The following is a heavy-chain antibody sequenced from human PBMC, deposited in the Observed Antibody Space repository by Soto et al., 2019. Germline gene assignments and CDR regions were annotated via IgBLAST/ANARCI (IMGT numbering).Heavy chain of an antibody. Sequence: PGESLKISCKGSGYTFTNYWIGWVRQMPGKGLEWMGIIYPGDSDTTYNPSFQGQVTISADKSITTTYLQWSSLKASDTAIYYCAASIFYYSMDVWGQGTTVTVSS. V-gene: IGHV5-51*01. CDR3: AASIFYYSMDV. CDR1: GYTFTNYW. J-gene: IGHJ6*02. CDR2: IYPGDSDT.